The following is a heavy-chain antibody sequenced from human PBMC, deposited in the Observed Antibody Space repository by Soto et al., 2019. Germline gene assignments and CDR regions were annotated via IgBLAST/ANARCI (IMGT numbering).Heavy chain of an antibody. J-gene: IGHJ4*02. CDR2: IYYTGST. D-gene: IGHD2-2*01. V-gene: IGHV4-59*01. CDR1: GGSISSYY. CDR3: SAAPRY. Sequence: QVQLQESGPGLVKPSETLALTCTVSGGSISSYYWSWVRQPPGTGLEWIGYIYYTGSTDHNPSLKSRVTISLDTPKNQVTLQLTSVTAADTAVYYCSAAPRYWGQGVLVTLSS.